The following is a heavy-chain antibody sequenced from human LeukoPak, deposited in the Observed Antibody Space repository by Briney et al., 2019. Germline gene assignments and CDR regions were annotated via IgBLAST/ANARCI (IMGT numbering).Heavy chain of an antibody. Sequence: GGSLRLSCAASGFTFSSYAMSWVRQAPGKGLEWVSAISGSGGSTYYADSVKGRFTISRDNSKNTLYLQMNSLRAEDTAVYYCAKDLGLWITDGSGRYNWFDPWGQGTLVTVSS. D-gene: IGHD3-10*01. V-gene: IGHV3-23*01. CDR1: GFTFSSYA. CDR2: ISGSGGST. J-gene: IGHJ5*02. CDR3: AKDLGLWITDGSGRYNWFDP.